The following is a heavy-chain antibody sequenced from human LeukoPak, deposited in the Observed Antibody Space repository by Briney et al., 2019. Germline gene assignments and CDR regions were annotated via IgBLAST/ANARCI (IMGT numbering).Heavy chain of an antibody. V-gene: IGHV3-9*01. CDR3: AEGLVRPVGATHFDY. J-gene: IGHJ4*02. Sequence: GRSLRLSCAASGFIFDDYAMHWVRQAPGKGLEWVSGISWNGGGVGYADSVKGRFTISRDNAEKSLYLQLNRLRPEDTAYYYCAEGLVRPVGATHFDYWGQGTLVTVSS. CDR2: ISWNGGGV. D-gene: IGHD1-26*01. CDR1: GFIFDDYA.